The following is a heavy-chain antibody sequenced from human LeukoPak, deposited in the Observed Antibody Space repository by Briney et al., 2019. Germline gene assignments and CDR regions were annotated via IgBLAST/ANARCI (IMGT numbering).Heavy chain of an antibody. CDR3: ARRLYEGYFDY. V-gene: IGHV3-7*01. CDR2: IKDDGSDK. CDR1: GFTFRNFW. D-gene: IGHD2/OR15-2a*01. J-gene: IGHJ4*02. Sequence: GGSLRLSCGASGFTFRNFWMNWVRQAPGKGLEWVANIKDDGSDKYYADSVKGRFTISRDNAKNSLYLQMNSLRAEDTAVYYCARRLYEGYFDYWGQGTLVTVSS.